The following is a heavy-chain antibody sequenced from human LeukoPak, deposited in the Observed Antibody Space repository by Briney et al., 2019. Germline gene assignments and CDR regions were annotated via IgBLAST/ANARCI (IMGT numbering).Heavy chain of an antibody. CDR2: IYYGGNT. V-gene: IGHV4-59*08. Sequence: SETLSLTCTVSGGYMSSYYWSWIRQPPGKGLEWIGFIYYGGNTYYNPSLKGRVTMSIDTSKNQFSLNLSSVTAADTAVYYCARQPDSGYSSSWDHFDYWGQGTLVTVSS. J-gene: IGHJ4*02. D-gene: IGHD6-13*01. CDR1: GGYMSSYY. CDR3: ARQPDSGYSSSWDHFDY.